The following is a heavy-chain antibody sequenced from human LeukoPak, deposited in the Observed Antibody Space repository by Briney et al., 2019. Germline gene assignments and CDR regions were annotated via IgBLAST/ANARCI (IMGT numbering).Heavy chain of an antibody. D-gene: IGHD1-26*01. CDR3: XXXXXXXXYYNHVADY. J-gene: IGHJ4*02. Sequence: GGSLRLSCAASGFTFSSYAMSWVRQAPGKGLEWVSAISGSGGSTYYADSVKGRFTISRDNSKNTLYLQMNSLRAEDTAVYYXXXXXXXXXYYNHVADYWGQGTLVTVSS. CDR2: ISGSGGST. CDR1: GFTFSSYA. V-gene: IGHV3-23*01.